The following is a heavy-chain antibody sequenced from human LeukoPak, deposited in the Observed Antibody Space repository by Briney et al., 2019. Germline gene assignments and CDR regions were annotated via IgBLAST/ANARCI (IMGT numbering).Heavy chain of an antibody. J-gene: IGHJ5*02. CDR1: GGSFSGYC. Sequence: PSETLSLTCAVYGGSFSGYCWSWIRQPPGKGLEWIREINHSGSTNYNPSLKSRVTISVDTSKNQFSLKLSSVTAADTAVYYCARVKRGYSYGFHPGWFDPWGQGTLVTVSS. D-gene: IGHD5-18*01. CDR3: ARVKRGYSYGFHPGWFDP. V-gene: IGHV4-34*01. CDR2: INHSGST.